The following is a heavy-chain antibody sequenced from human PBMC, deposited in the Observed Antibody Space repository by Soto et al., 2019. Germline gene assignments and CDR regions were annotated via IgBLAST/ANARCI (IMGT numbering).Heavy chain of an antibody. V-gene: IGHV4-59*12. CDR2: IYYSGST. Sequence: SETLSLTCTVSGGSISSYYWSWIRQPPGKELQYIGYIYYSGSTNYNPSLKSRVTISEDTSTNQFSLTLTSVTAADTAVYYCARVPDRWGQGTLVTVSS. D-gene: IGHD2-2*01. CDR1: GGSISSYY. J-gene: IGHJ5*02. CDR3: ARVPDR.